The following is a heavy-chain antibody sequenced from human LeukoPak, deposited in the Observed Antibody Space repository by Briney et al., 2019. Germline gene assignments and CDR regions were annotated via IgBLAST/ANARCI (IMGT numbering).Heavy chain of an antibody. J-gene: IGHJ6*02. Sequence: GGSLGLSCAASGFTFSSYSMNWVRQAPGKGLEWVSSISSESVHILYADALKGRFTISRDNAKNSLYLQMNSLRPEDTAVYYCARFETGVYYYYGLDVWGQGTTVTVSS. CDR3: ARFETGVYYYYGLDV. CDR1: GFTFSSYS. CDR2: ISSESVHI. D-gene: IGHD7-27*01. V-gene: IGHV3-21*01.